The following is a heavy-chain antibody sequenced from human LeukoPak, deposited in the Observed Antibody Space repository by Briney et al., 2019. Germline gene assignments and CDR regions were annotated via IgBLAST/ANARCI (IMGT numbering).Heavy chain of an antibody. CDR1: GFTFSSYG. J-gene: IGHJ4*02. V-gene: IGHV3-30*18. Sequence: GGSLRLSCASSGFTFSSYGMHWVRQAPGKGLEWVAVISYDGSNKYYADSVKGRFTISRDNSKNTLYLQMNSLRAEDTAVYYCAKNSRSLSSSWYYHYWGQGTLVTVSS. CDR2: ISYDGSNK. CDR3: AKNSRSLSSSWYYHY. D-gene: IGHD6-13*01.